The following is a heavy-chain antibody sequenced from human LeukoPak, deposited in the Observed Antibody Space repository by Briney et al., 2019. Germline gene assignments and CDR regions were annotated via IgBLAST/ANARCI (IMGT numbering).Heavy chain of an antibody. CDR2: IYSGGST. V-gene: IGHV3-66*01. Sequence: PGGSLRLSCAPPGFTLTINYMSWVPHAPGKGLEWGSVIYSGGSTYYTDSVKSRFTTSTHNSKNTLYLQINTPRDDDTTEYYCARDRGVAVARIVYHYYGMAVWGQRTT. CDR3: ARDRGVAVARIVYHYYGMAV. J-gene: IGHJ6*02. CDR1: GFTLTINY. D-gene: IGHD6-19*01.